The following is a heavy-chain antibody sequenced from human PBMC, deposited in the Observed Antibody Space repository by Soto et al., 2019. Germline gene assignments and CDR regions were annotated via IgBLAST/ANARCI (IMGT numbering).Heavy chain of an antibody. CDR1: GGSITFNF. J-gene: IGHJ4*02. D-gene: IGHD6-19*01. Sequence: QWQVQESGPGLVKPSETLSLTCTVSGGSITFNFWSWIRQPPGKGLEWIGYVFHTGNTDYNPSLKSRDTISVATSKNRLSLKLDSVAAADAGVYYCARGSGWLDYWGQGTLVTVSS. CDR2: VFHTGNT. V-gene: IGHV4-59*08. CDR3: ARGSGWLDY.